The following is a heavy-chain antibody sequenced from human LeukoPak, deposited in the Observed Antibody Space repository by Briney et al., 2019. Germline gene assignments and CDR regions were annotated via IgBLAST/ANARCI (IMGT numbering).Heavy chain of an antibody. Sequence: LHRSGPGLVKPSETLSLTCTVSGGSISRYYWSCIRQPPGKGLEWIGRIYTSGSTNYNPSLKSRVTMSVDTSKNQFSLKLSSVTAADTAVYYCARDRPTSTRIAAAFFDYWGQGTLVTVSS. V-gene: IGHV4-4*07. CDR1: GGSISRYY. CDR2: IYTSGST. CDR3: ARDRPTSTRIAAAFFDY. J-gene: IGHJ4*02. D-gene: IGHD6-13*01.